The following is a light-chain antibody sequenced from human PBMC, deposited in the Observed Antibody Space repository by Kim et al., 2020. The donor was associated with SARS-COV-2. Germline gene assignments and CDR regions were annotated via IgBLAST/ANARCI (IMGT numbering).Light chain of an antibody. Sequence: SYELTQPPSVSVSPGRTVSITCSGDNLGDKYVHWYQQRSGQSPVLVIYQDTKRPSRIPERFSGSNSGNTATLTISGAQATDEGDYYCHAWDSIAGVFGTG. CDR1: NLGDKY. J-gene: IGLJ1*01. CDR3: HAWDSIAGV. CDR2: QDT. V-gene: IGLV3-1*01.